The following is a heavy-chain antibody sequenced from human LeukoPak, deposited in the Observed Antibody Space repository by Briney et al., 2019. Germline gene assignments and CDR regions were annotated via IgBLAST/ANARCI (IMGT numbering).Heavy chain of an antibody. CDR3: ARDPPPFYYDFWSGPQRYYFDY. J-gene: IGHJ4*02. CDR1: GYTFTGYY. V-gene: IGHV1-2*02. D-gene: IGHD3-3*01. Sequence: ASVKVSCKASGYTFTGYYMHWVRQAPGQGLEWMGWINPNSGGTNYAQKFQGRVTMTRDTSISTAYMELSRLRSDDTAVYYCARDPPPFYYDFWSGPQRYYFDYWGQGTLVTVSS. CDR2: INPNSGGT.